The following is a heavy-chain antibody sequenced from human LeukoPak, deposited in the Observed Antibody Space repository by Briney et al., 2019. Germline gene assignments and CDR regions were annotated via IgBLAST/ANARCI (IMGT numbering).Heavy chain of an antibody. D-gene: IGHD2-2*01. CDR3: ARDQRYCSSSSCPWEPFDY. J-gene: IGHJ4*02. CDR2: IKQDGSEK. V-gene: IGHV3-7*05. CDR1: GFTFTSYS. Sequence: GGSLRLSCAASGFTFTSYSMSWVRQAPGKGLEWVANIKQDGSEKYYVDSVKGRFTISRDNAKNSLYLQMNSLRAEDTAVYYCARDQRYCSSSSCPWEPFDYWGQGTLVTVSS.